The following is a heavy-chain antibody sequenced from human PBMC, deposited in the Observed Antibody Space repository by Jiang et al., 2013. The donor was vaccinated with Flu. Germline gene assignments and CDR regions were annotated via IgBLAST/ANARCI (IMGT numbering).Heavy chain of an antibody. D-gene: IGHD3-9*01. CDR3: AAGAPQGPKAWYYDILTGYYKPSGGYGMDV. V-gene: IGHV1-58*02. Sequence: SAMQWVRQARGQRLEWIGWIVVGSGNTNYAQKFQERVTITRDMSTSTAYMELSSLRSEDTAVYYCAAGAPQGPKAWYYDILTGYYKPSGGYGMDVWGQGTTVTVSS. CDR2: IVVGSGNT. CDR1: SA. J-gene: IGHJ6*02.